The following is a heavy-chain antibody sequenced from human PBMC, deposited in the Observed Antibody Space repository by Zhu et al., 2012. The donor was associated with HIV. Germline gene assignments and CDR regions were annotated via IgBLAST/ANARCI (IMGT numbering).Heavy chain of an antibody. Sequence: QVQLQESGPGLVKPSKTLSLTCTVSGGSISSYYWSWIRQPPGKGLEWIGYIYTSGSTNYNPSLKSRVTISVDTSKNQFSLKLNSVTAADTAVYYCARGGRFGYCSGGSCYRDDAFDIWGQGTMVTVSS. D-gene: IGHD2-15*01. CDR1: GGSISSYY. V-gene: IGHV4-4*09. J-gene: IGHJ3*02. CDR2: IYTSGST. CDR3: ARGGRFGYCSGGSCYRDDAFDI.